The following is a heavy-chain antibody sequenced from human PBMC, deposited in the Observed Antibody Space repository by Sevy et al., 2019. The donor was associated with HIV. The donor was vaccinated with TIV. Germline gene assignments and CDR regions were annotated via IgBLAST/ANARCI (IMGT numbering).Heavy chain of an antibody. Sequence: GGSLRLSCAASGFTFSNHDMHWVRQAPGKGLEWVAFIRYDGSNEYYGDSVKGRFTISRDNSKDTLYLQMNSLRTEDTAVYFCAKDRKVLLVVYAIPFDVFDIWGHGTMVTVSS. CDR3: AKDRKVLLVVYAIPFDVFDI. J-gene: IGHJ3*02. V-gene: IGHV3-30*02. CDR2: IRYDGSNE. CDR1: GFTFSNHD. D-gene: IGHD2-8*02.